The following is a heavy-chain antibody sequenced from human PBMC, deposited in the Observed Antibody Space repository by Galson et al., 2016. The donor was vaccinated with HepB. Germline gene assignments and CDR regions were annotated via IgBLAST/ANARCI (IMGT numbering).Heavy chain of an antibody. CDR2: IGTAPGDT. D-gene: IGHD4-17*01. CDR1: GFSFRLYD. CDR3: ARGKSLWTTPWNYGLDV. J-gene: IGHJ6*04. Sequence: SLRLSCAASGFSFRLYDMHWVRPVTGKGLEWVSAIGTAPGDTNYLDTVKGRFPISRENADNSLYLQMNSLRPGDTAVYYCARGKSLWTTPWNYGLDVWGKGTTVTVSS. V-gene: IGHV3-13*01.